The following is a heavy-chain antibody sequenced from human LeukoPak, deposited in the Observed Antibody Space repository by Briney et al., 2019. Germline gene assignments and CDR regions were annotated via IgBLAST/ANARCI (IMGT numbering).Heavy chain of an antibody. J-gene: IGHJ3*02. V-gene: IGHV4-4*07. CDR1: GGSISSYY. Sequence: SQTLSLTCTVSGGSISSYYWSWIRQPAGKGLEWIGRIYTSGSTNYNPSPKSRVTISVDTYKTQYSRNLNCIPAAPTGVYYCARDRSGNDIWGEGTTVTVSS. CDR2: IYTSGST. D-gene: IGHD6-19*01. CDR3: ARDRSGNDI.